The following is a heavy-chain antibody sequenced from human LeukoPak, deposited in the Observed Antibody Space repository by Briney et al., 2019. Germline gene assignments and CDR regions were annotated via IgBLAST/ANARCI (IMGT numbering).Heavy chain of an antibody. V-gene: IGHV4-4*02. D-gene: IGHD5-12*01. CDR2: IYHSGST. CDR3: AKNGQSGFSFDP. Sequence: SETLSLTCTVSGGSISSSNWWSWVRQPPGKGLEWIGEIYHSGSTNYNPSLKSRVTISVDKSKNQFSLHLTSVTAADTAVYYCAKNGQSGFSFDPWGQGTLVTVSS. CDR1: GGSISSSNW. J-gene: IGHJ5*02.